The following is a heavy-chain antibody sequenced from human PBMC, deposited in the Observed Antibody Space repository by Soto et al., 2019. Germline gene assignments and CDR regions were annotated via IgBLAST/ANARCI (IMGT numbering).Heavy chain of an antibody. D-gene: IGHD3-10*01. J-gene: IGHJ4*02. V-gene: IGHV4-39*01. CDR2: IFYTGST. CDR1: DGSIRSISCY. Sequence: PSESLSHPYSVSDGSIRSISCYWSWIRQPPGKGLEWIGNIFYTGSTYYNPSLKSRVTISVDTSKNQFSLKLSSVTAADTAVYYCAIISNYYGSGSPRSYSDYWGQGTLVTVSS. CDR3: AIISNYYGSGSPRSYSDY.